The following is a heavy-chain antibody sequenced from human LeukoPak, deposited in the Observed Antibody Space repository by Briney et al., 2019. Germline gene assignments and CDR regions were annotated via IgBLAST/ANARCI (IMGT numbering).Heavy chain of an antibody. CDR2: ISYDGSNK. V-gene: IGHV3-30*18. Sequence: GGSLRLSCEASGFSFSSYGMHWVRQAPGKGLEWVAVISYDGSNKYYADSVKGRFTISRDNSKNTLYLQMNSLRAEDTAVYYCAKAVTTWGQGTLVTVSS. J-gene: IGHJ5*02. CDR1: GFSFSSYG. CDR3: AKAVTT.